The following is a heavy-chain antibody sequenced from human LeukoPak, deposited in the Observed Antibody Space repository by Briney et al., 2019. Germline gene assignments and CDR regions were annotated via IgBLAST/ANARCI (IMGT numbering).Heavy chain of an antibody. CDR2: IVVGSGNT. D-gene: IGHD1-1*01. CDR3: AAGNWYEFDY. V-gene: IGHV1-58*01. CDR1: RFTFTNSA. Sequence: SVKVSCKASRFTFTNSAVQWVRQACGQRLEWIGWIVVGSGNTNYAQKFQERVTITRDMSTSTAYMELSSLRSEDTAVYYCAAGNWYEFDYWGQGTLVTVSS. J-gene: IGHJ4*02.